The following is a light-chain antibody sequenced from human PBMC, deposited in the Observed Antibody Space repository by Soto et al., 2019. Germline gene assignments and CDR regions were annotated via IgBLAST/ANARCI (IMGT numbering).Light chain of an antibody. Sequence: EIVLTQSPATLSLSPGERATLSCRASQSVTDNYLAWYQQKPGQAPRLLIYGASSRATGIPDRFSGSGSGTDFTLTISRLEPEHFAVYYCHQYGSSPQLWTFGQGTKLDIK. CDR1: QSVTDNY. V-gene: IGKV3-20*01. CDR2: GAS. J-gene: IGKJ1*01. CDR3: HQYGSSPQLWT.